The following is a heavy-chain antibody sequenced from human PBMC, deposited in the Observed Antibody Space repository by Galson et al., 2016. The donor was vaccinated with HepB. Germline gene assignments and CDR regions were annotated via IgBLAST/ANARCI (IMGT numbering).Heavy chain of an antibody. CDR2: INWNGEAT. D-gene: IGHD5/OR15-5a*01. J-gene: IGHJ4*02. V-gene: IGHV3-20*01. CDR3: ARDQVYDKRGYHGLGH. CDR1: GFKFEDFG. Sequence: SLRLSCAASGFKFEDFGLSWVRQVSGKSLEWVSAINWNGEATGYADSVRGRFFISRDSARMSVFLHMTSLTVEDTAIYHCARDQVYDKRGYHGLGHWGRGTLVTV.